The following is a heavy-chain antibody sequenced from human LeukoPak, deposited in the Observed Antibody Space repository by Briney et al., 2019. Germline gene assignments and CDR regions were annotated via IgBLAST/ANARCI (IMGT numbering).Heavy chain of an antibody. D-gene: IGHD6-6*01. CDR3: ARDRRRSSADY. V-gene: IGHV1-2*02. CDR1: GYTFTSYG. CDR2: INPNSGGT. J-gene: IGHJ4*02. Sequence: ASVKVSCKASGYTFTSYGISWVRQAPGQGLEWMGWINPNSGGTNYAQKFQGRVTMTRDTSISTAYMELSRLRSDDTAVYYCARDRRRSSADYWGQGTLVTVSS.